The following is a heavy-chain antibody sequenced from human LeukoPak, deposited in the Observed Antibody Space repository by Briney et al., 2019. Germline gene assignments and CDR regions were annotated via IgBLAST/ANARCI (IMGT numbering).Heavy chain of an antibody. CDR3: ARDVAYDILTGYPDY. V-gene: IGHV3-30-3*01. Sequence: GRSLRLSCAVSGFTFSSYGMHWVRQVPGKGLEWVAVISYDGSNKYYADSVKGRFTISRDNSKNTLYLQMNSLRAEDTAVYYCARDVAYDILTGYPDYWGQGTLVTVSS. J-gene: IGHJ4*02. CDR2: ISYDGSNK. CDR1: GFTFSSYG. D-gene: IGHD3-9*01.